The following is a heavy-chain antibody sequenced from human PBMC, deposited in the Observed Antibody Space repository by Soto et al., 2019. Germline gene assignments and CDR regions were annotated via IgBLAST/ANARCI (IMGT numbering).Heavy chain of an antibody. Sequence: QVQLQESGPGLVKTSGTLSLTCAVSGDSISSSSSWWSWVRQSPGKGLEWIGEVFHTGSTNYNPSLKSRLTLSVDKSKNQCSLKLSSVTAADTAVYYCARTLGAAGTALEYWGQGTLVTVSS. CDR1: GDSISSSSSW. D-gene: IGHD6-13*01. V-gene: IGHV4-4*02. CDR3: ARTLGAAGTALEY. CDR2: VFHTGST. J-gene: IGHJ4*02.